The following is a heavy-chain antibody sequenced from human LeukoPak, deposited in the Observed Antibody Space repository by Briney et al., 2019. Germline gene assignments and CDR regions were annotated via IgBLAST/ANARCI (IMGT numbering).Heavy chain of an antibody. J-gene: IGHJ4*02. CDR2: IIPIFGSA. CDR3: ARENKGEIYIDY. CDR1: GGTFRSYA. D-gene: IGHD3-16*01. Sequence: SVKVSCKASGGTFRSYAISWVRQAPGQGLEWMGGIIPIFGSANYAQKFQGRVTITADESTSTAYMELSSLRSEDTALYYCARENKGEIYIDYWGQGTLVTVSS. V-gene: IGHV1-69*13.